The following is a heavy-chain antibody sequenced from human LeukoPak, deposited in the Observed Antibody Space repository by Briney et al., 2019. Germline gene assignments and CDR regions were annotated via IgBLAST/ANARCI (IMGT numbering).Heavy chain of an antibody. CDR2: ISGTGGAT. D-gene: IGHD2-21*01. CDR1: GFSFVNYA. J-gene: IGHJ5*01. CDR3: VKDPRDTYGTNWFVS. Sequence: PGGSLRLSCVASGFSFVNYAMSWVRQAPGKGLQWVSQISGTGGATWYAGFARDRFTISRDNSKKTLYLQMSGLRVEYTAMYYCVKDPRDTYGTNWFVSWGQGTLLIVSS. V-gene: IGHV3-23*01.